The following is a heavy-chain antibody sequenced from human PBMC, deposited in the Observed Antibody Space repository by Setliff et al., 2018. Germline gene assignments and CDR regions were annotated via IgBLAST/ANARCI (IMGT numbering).Heavy chain of an antibody. CDR1: GYTFTSHA. CDR2: ISAYNGNT. V-gene: IGHV1-18*01. CDR3: ASDGQGNYNFWSGSYYYYGMDV. D-gene: IGHD3-3*01. Sequence: ASVKVSCKASGYTFTSHAMHWVRQAPGQRLEWMGWISAYNGNTNYAQKLQGRVTMTTDTSTSTAYMELRSLRSDDTAVYYCASDGQGNYNFWSGSYYYYGMDVWGQGTTVTVSS. J-gene: IGHJ6*02.